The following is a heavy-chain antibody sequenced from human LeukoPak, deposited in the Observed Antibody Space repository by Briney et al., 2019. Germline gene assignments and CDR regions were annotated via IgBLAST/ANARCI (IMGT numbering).Heavy chain of an antibody. CDR2: ISGSGGST. D-gene: IGHD6-25*01. Sequence: GGSLRLSCAASGFTFSSYGMHWVRQAPGKGLEWVSAISGSGGSTYYADSVKGRFTISRDNSKNTLYLQMNSLRAEDTAVYYCAKDLTGRLPYYFDYWGQGTLVTVSS. CDR3: AKDLTGRLPYYFDY. J-gene: IGHJ4*02. V-gene: IGHV3-23*01. CDR1: GFTFSSYG.